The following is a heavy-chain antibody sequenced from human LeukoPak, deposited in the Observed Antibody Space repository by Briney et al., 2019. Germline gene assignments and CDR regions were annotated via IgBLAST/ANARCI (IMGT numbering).Heavy chain of an antibody. Sequence: SETLSLTCTVSGGSISTSNYYWGWIRQPPGKGLEWIGNIFYSGSTYYSPSLKSRVAISLDTSRNQFSLKLNSVTTADTAVYYCARGDYWSQGTLVTVSS. CDR2: IFYSGST. CDR1: GGSISTSNYY. J-gene: IGHJ4*02. V-gene: IGHV4-39*07. CDR3: ARGDY.